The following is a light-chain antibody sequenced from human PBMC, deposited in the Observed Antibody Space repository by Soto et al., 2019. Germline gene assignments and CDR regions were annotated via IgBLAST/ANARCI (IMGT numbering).Light chain of an antibody. CDR2: DAS. Sequence: EIVLTQSPATLSLSPGERATLSCRASQNIRNYLGWFQQKPGQAPRRLIYDASNRATGIPARFSGSGSGTDFTLTISSLEPEDSAVYYCQQRYNWPPISFGQGTRLDIK. CDR3: QQRYNWPPIS. CDR1: QNIRNY. J-gene: IGKJ5*01. V-gene: IGKV3-11*01.